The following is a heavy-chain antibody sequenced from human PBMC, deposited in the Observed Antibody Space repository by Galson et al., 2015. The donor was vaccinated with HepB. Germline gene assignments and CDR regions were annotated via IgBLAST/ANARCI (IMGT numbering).Heavy chain of an antibody. CDR2: INPSGGST. CDR3: ARVYSPLGDFWSGYGLYYYGMDV. J-gene: IGHJ6*02. CDR1: GYTFTSYY. V-gene: IGHV1-46*01. Sequence: SVKVSCKASGYTFTSYYMHWVRQAPGQGLEWMGIINPSGGSTSYAQKFQGRVTMTRDTSTSTVYMELSSLRSEDTAVYYCARVYSPLGDFWSGYGLYYYGMDVWGQGTTVTVSS. D-gene: IGHD3-3*01.